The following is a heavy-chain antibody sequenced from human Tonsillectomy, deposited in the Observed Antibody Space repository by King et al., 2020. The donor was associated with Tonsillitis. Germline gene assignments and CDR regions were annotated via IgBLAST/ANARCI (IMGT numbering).Heavy chain of an antibody. V-gene: IGHV3-30*01. J-gene: IGHJ3*02. CDR3: ARAGADIVLVPAAIEPLDYDILTGPSGAFDI. Sequence: VQLVESGGGVVQPGRSLRLSCAASGFTFSSYAMHWVRQAPGKGLEWVAAISYDGSNKYYADSVKGRFTISRDNSKDTLYVQMNSLRSEDTGVYYCARAGADIVLVPAAIEPLDYDILTGPSGAFDIWGQGTMVTVSS. D-gene: IGHD2-2*01. CDR1: GFTFSSYA. CDR2: ISYDGSNK.